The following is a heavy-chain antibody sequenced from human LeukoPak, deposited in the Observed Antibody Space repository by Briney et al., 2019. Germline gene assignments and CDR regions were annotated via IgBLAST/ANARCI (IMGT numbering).Heavy chain of an antibody. D-gene: IGHD5/OR15-5a*01. Sequence: GASVKVSCKASGGTFSSYAISWVRQAPGQGLEWMGGIIPIFGSANYAQKFQGRVTITTDESTSTAYMEPSSLRSEDTAVYYCARGLRGDYFDYWGQGTLVTVSS. CDR1: GGTFSSYA. CDR2: IIPIFGSA. V-gene: IGHV1-69*05. J-gene: IGHJ4*02. CDR3: ARGLRGDYFDY.